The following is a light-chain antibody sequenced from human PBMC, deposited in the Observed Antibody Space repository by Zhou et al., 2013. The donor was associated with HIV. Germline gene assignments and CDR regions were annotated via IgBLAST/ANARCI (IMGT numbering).Light chain of an antibody. V-gene: IGKV3-20*01. CDR3: QQYATSPRT. Sequence: EIVLTQSPGTLSLSPGERATLSCRASQSISKSYLAWYQQKPGQAPSLLIYGASRRTTGIPDRFSGSGSGTDFTLTISTLEPEDFAVYYCQQYATSPRTFGGGTKVEIK. CDR1: QSISKSY. CDR2: GAS. J-gene: IGKJ4*01.